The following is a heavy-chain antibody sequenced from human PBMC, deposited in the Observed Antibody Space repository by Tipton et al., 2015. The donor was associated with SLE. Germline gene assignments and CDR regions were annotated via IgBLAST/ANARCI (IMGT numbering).Heavy chain of an antibody. CDR2: ISSSGSTI. D-gene: IGHD6-19*01. CDR3: ARDRRSGWYYGWFDP. J-gene: IGHJ5*02. V-gene: IGHV3-11*01. Sequence: SLRLSCAASGSTFSSYAMHWIRQAPGKGLEWVSYISSSGSTIYYADSVKGRFTISRDNAKNSLYLQMNSLRAEDTAVYYCARDRRSGWYYGWFDPWGQGTLVTVSS. CDR1: GSTFSSYA.